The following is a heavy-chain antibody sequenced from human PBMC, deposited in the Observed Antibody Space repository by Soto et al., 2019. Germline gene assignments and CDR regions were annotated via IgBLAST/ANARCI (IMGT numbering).Heavy chain of an antibody. Sequence: QITLKESGPTLVKPTQTLTLTCTFSGFSLSASGVGVGWIRQPPGKALEWLALIYWDADKRYSPSLKSRLTIPQDTSKQQVVLTRTTMDPADTATYYCAHKRIAMTHNWFDPWGQGTLVTVSS. J-gene: IGHJ5*02. CDR1: GFSLSASGVG. CDR3: AHKRIAMTHNWFDP. D-gene: IGHD6-13*01. V-gene: IGHV2-5*02. CDR2: IYWDADK.